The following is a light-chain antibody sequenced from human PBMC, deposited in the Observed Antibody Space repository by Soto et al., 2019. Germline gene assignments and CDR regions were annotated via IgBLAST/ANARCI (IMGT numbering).Light chain of an antibody. CDR1: QSVSSSY. CDR2: GAS. Sequence: EIVLTQSPGTLSLXPGERATLSVRAIQSVSSSYLAWYQQKPGQAPRLLIYGASSRATGIPDRFSGSGSGTEFTLTISSLQSEDFAVYYCQQYNYWPPITFGQGTRLEVK. J-gene: IGKJ5*01. V-gene: IGKV3-20*01. CDR3: QQYNYWPPIT.